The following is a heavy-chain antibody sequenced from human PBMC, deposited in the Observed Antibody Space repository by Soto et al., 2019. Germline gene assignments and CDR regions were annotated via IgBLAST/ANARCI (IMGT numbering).Heavy chain of an antibody. J-gene: IGHJ4*02. CDR1: GYDFTKYG. D-gene: IGHD5-12*01. Sequence: QVELVQSGPEVKTPAASVKVSCKTSGYDFTKYGVTWVRQAPGQGLEWVGWISIYNGNTKYGEKVQGRVTMTRDVSASTASMELTGLTSDDTAIYYCARDDPDIVAIDFWGQGTPVTVSS. CDR2: ISIYNGNT. V-gene: IGHV1-18*01. CDR3: ARDDPDIVAIDF.